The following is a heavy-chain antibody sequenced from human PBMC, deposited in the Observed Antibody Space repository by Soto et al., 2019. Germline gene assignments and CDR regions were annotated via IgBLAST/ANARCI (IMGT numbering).Heavy chain of an antibody. CDR3: AREGYYDSKDHLFDY. V-gene: IGHV3-33*01. J-gene: IGHJ4*02. Sequence: GGSLRLSCAASGFTFSSYGMHWVRQAPGKGLEWVAVIWYDGSNKYYADSVKGRFTISRDNSKNTLYLQMNSLRAEDTAVYYCAREGYYDSKDHLFDYWGQGTLVTVSS. CDR2: IWYDGSNK. D-gene: IGHD3-22*01. CDR1: GFTFSSYG.